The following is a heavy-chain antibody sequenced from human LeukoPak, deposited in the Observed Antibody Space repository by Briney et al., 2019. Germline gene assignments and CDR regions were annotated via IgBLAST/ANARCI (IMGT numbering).Heavy chain of an antibody. CDR1: GYTFTCYY. CDR3: ASGRALYSSGWFYYFDY. V-gene: IGHV1-2*04. D-gene: IGHD6-19*01. Sequence: ASVKVSCKASGYTFTCYYMHWVRQAPGQGLEWMGWINPNSGGTNYAQKFQGWVTMTRDTSISTAYMELSRLRSDDTAVYYCASGRALYSSGWFYYFDYWGQGTLVTVSS. CDR2: INPNSGGT. J-gene: IGHJ4*02.